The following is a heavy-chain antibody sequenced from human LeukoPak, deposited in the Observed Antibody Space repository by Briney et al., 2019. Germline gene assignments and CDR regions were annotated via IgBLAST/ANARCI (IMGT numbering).Heavy chain of an antibody. CDR1: GGSITNYY. V-gene: IGHV4-59*01. J-gene: IGHJ5*02. D-gene: IGHD3-10*01. Sequence: SETLSLTCTVSGGSITNYYWSWIRQPPGKGLEWIGYIYYSGSTNYNPSLKSRVTISIDTSKKQVSLKLSAVTAADAAVYYCAGGPGDTRSWFDPWGQGTLVTVSS. CDR3: AGGPGDTRSWFDP. CDR2: IYYSGST.